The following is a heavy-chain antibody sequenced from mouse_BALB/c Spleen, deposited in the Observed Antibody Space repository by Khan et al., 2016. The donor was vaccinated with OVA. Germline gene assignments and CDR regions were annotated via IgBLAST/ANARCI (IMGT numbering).Heavy chain of an antibody. CDR2: INTYTGEP. J-gene: IGHJ4*01. CDR1: GYTFTNYG. Sequence: QIQLVQSGPELKKPGETVKISCKASGYTFTNYGMHWVKQVPGKGLKWMGWINTYTGEPTYADDFKGRFAFSLETSASTAYLQINNLKNEDTATYFGARESGYGYAIDYWGQGTSVTVSS. D-gene: IGHD1-2*01. CDR3: ARESGYGYAIDY. V-gene: IGHV9-3-1*01.